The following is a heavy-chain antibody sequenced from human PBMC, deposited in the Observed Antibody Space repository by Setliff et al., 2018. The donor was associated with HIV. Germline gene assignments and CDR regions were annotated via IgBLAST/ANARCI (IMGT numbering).Heavy chain of an antibody. V-gene: IGHV1-69*10. Sequence: SVKVSCKASGGTFSRYAINWVRQAPGQGLEWMGGIIPIIGITNQAQKFQGRVTITADESTSTAYMELYNLRSEDTAMYYCTRGRGIIGALVYWGQGTLVTVSS. J-gene: IGHJ4*02. CDR2: IIPIIGIT. D-gene: IGHD2-21*01. CDR3: TRGRGIIGALVY. CDR1: GGTFSRYA.